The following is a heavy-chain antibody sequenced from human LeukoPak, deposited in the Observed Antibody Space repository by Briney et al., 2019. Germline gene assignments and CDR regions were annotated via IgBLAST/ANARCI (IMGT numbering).Heavy chain of an antibody. CDR2: IWYDGSNK. V-gene: IGHV3-33*01. D-gene: IGHD3-22*01. Sequence: GGSLRLSCTASGFTFSDYGMHWVRQPPGKGLEWVAIIWYDGSNKTYEDSVKGRFTISRDNSKNTLYLQMNSLRAEDTAVYYCARGVDYYENSGTIDYWGQGTLVTVSS. J-gene: IGHJ4*02. CDR3: ARGVDYYENSGTIDY. CDR1: GFTFSDYG.